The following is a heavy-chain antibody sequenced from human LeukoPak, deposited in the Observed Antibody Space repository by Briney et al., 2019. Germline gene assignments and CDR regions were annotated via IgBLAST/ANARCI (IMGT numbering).Heavy chain of an antibody. D-gene: IGHD6-6*01. CDR2: FSGPGKT. J-gene: IGHJ3*02. CDR3: AKAWWSTSSGGDSFGI. CDR1: GFTLSNSA. V-gene: IGHV3-23*01. Sequence: GGSLRFSCAASGFTLSNSAMSWVRQAPGKGLEWVSGFSGPGKTYYADSVKGRFTISRDTSKSTLYLQINSLRAEDTAVYYCAKAWWSTSSGGDSFGIWGQGTMVTVSS.